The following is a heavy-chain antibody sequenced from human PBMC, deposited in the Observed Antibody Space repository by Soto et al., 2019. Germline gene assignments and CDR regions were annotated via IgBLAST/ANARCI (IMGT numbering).Heavy chain of an antibody. Sequence: PSETLSLTCTVSGGSISTYYWSWIRQPPGKGLEWIGYIYYSGSTNYNPSLKSRVTMSVDTSKNQFSLKLSSVTAADTAAYYCARDAYSGSYYWFDPWGQGTLVTVSS. V-gene: IGHV4-59*01. CDR3: ARDAYSGSYYWFDP. D-gene: IGHD1-26*01. CDR1: GGSISTYY. J-gene: IGHJ5*02. CDR2: IYYSGST.